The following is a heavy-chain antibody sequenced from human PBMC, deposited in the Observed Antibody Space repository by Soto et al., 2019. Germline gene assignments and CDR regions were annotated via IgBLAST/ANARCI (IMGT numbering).Heavy chain of an antibody. Sequence: PGGSLRLSCTASGFTFSSYWMSWVRQAQGKGLEWVANIKQDGSEKYYVDSVKGRSTISRDNAKNSLYLQMNSLRVEDTAVYYCASKGYYNSGSYPNDYWGQGTLVTVSS. CDR3: ASKGYYNSGSYPNDY. J-gene: IGHJ4*02. CDR1: GFTFSSYW. D-gene: IGHD3-10*01. CDR2: IKQDGSEK. V-gene: IGHV3-7*01.